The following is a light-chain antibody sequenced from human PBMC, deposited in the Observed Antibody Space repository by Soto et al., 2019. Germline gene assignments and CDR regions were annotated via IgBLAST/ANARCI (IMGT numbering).Light chain of an antibody. CDR2: DTS. V-gene: IGKV3-15*01. J-gene: IGKJ1*01. CDR1: QSVSSS. CDR3: QHYIDLTPGT. Sequence: EIVVTQSPATLSVSPGERVTLSCRASQSVSSSLAWYQQRPGQAPRLLIYDTSTRAAGISARFSGSGSGTDFTLTILSLQSEDFSFYDCQHYIDLTPGTFGQGTAVEIK.